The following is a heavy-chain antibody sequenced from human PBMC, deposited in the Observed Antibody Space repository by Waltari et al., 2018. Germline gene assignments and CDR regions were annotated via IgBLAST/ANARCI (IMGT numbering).Heavy chain of an antibody. Sequence: EVQLVESGGELVQPGKSLRLSCAASVVNFGDYAMHWARHPPGGGLGWVSGIGRNGDTIGYAESVEGRFTISRDNGRNSLFLEMRSLTVEDTAVYFCGKDKADEYRPGWLVVKWGRGTRVTVSP. CDR1: VVNFGDYA. CDR2: IGRNGDTI. CDR3: GKDKADEYRPGWLVVK. D-gene: IGHD6-19*01. J-gene: IGHJ4*02. V-gene: IGHV3-9*01.